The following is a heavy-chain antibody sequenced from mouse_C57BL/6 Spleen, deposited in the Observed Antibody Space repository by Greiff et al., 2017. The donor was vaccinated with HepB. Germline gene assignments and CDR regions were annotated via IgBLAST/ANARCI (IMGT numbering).Heavy chain of an antibody. CDR1: GFTFSSYA. CDR2: ISDGGSYT. J-gene: IGHJ4*01. D-gene: IGHD4-1*01. Sequence: EVNVVESGGGLVKPGGSLKLSCAASGFTFSSYAMSWVRQTPEKRLEWVATISDGGSYTYYPDNVKGRFTISRDNAKNNLYLQMSHLKSEDTAMYYCSRDRLGRISNYYAMDYWGQGTSVTVSS. V-gene: IGHV5-4*01. CDR3: SRDRLGRISNYYAMDY.